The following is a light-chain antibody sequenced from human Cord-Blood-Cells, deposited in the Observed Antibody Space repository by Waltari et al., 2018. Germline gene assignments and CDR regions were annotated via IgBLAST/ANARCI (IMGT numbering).Light chain of an antibody. J-gene: IGLJ1*01. CDR1: SSDVGSYNL. V-gene: IGLV2-23*01. Sequence: QSALTQPASVSGSPGQSITISCTGTSSDVGSYNLASWYHQHPGKAPKLMIYEGSKRPSGVSNRFSGSKSGNTASLTISGLQAEDEADYYCCSYAGSSPYVFGTGTKVTVL. CDR3: CSYAGSSPYV. CDR2: EGS.